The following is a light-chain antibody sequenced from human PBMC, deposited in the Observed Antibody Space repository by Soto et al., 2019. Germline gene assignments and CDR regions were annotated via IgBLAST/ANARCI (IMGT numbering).Light chain of an antibody. V-gene: IGKV3-20*01. Sequence: EIVLTQSPATLSLSPGERATLSFSASQSVSSYLAWYQQKPGQAPRLLIFGASSRATGIPDRFSGSGSGADFTLTISRLEPEDFAVYYCQQYGSSRWTFGQGTKVDIK. CDR2: GAS. J-gene: IGKJ1*01. CDR1: QSVSSY. CDR3: QQYGSSRWT.